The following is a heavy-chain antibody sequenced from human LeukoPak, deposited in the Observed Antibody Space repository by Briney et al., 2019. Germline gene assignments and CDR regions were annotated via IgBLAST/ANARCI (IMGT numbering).Heavy chain of an antibody. CDR1: GGSISSYY. Sequence: SVTLSLTCTVSGGSISSYYWSWIRQPPGKGLEWIGYIYYSGSTNYNPSLKSRVTISVDTSKNQFSLKLSSVTAADTAVYYCARYSGWYKRAGFDYWGQGTLVTVSS. CDR2: IYYSGST. J-gene: IGHJ4*02. CDR3: ARYSGWYKRAGFDY. D-gene: IGHD6-19*01. V-gene: IGHV4-59*08.